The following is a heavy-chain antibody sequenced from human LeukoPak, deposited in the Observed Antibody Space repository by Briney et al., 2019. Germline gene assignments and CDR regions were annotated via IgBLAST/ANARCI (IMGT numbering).Heavy chain of an antibody. CDR1: GNSISSDYY. J-gene: IGHJ4*02. V-gene: IGHV4-38-2*02. Sequence: PSETLSLTCTVSGNSISSDYYWGWIRQPPGKGLEWIGSIYHSGSVYYNPSLKSRVTTSVDTSKKQFSLKLNSVTAADTAVYYCARGPPNGHDDSSGYYVPACFDYWGQGTLVTVSS. CDR2: IYHSGSV. CDR3: ARGPPNGHDDSSGYYVPACFDY. D-gene: IGHD3-22*01.